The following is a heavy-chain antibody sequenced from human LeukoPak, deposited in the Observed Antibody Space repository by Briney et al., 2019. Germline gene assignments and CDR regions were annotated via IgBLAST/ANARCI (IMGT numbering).Heavy chain of an antibody. V-gene: IGHV3-48*01. J-gene: IGHJ3*02. CDR3: ARDWI. CDR1: GFSLTSYA. CDR2: ISGPGTTT. Sequence: PGGSLRLSCTTSGFSLTSYAMNWVRQAPGKGLEWLSYISGPGTTTKYADSVTGRFTISRDNDKNSLYLQMNSLRAEDTAVYYCARDWIWGQGTMVTVSS.